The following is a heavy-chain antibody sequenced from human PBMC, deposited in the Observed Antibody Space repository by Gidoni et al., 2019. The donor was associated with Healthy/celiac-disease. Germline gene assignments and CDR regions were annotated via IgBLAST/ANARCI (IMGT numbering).Heavy chain of an antibody. Sequence: QVQLQQRGAGLLKPSETLSLTCAVYGGSFRRYYWSWTRHPPGKGLEWIGEIKHSGSTNYSPSLKSQVTISGDTSKNQFSLKLSSVTAADTAVYYCARGLRFLGWLLLMGWFDPWGQGTLVTVSS. CDR3: ARGLRFLGWLLLMGWFDP. J-gene: IGHJ5*02. V-gene: IGHV4-34*01. D-gene: IGHD3-3*01. CDR1: GGSFRRYY. CDR2: IKHSGST.